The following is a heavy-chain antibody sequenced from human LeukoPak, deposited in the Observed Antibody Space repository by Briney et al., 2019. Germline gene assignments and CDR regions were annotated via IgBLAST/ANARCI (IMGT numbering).Heavy chain of an antibody. D-gene: IGHD1-1*01. J-gene: IGHJ5*02. V-gene: IGHV4-59*08. CDR3: ARRPTQYNWFDP. CDR2: IYYSGST. Sequence: SETLFLTCTVSGGSISSYYWSWIRQPPGKGLEWIGYIYYSGSTNYNPSLKSRVTISVDTSKNQFSLKLSSVTAADTAVYYCARRPTQYNWFDPWGQGTLVTVSS. CDR1: GGSISSYY.